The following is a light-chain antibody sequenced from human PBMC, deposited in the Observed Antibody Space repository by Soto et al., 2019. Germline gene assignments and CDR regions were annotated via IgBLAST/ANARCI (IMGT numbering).Light chain of an antibody. V-gene: IGKV3-15*01. J-gene: IGKJ5*01. Sequence: EIVMTQSPATLSVSPGERATLSCRASQSFGSNLAWYQQKPGQAPRLLIYDTSTRATGIPARFSGSGSGTEFTLTISSLQSEDFEVYYCQQYNNWPITFGQGTRLEIK. CDR3: QQYNNWPIT. CDR1: QSFGSN. CDR2: DTS.